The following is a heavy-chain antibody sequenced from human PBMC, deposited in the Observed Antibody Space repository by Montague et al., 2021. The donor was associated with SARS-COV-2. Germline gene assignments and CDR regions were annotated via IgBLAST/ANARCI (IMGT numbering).Heavy chain of an antibody. D-gene: IGHD6-13*01. V-gene: IGHV4-39*07. CDR1: GGSLETRGYY. CDR2: MHYSGAT. CDR3: ARDSKGGRQLGNWFDP. J-gene: IGHJ5*02. Sequence: SETLSLTCSVSGGSLETRGYYWGWVRQPPGKGLEWIVSMHYSGATFFNPSLKSRVTMSLDTSKNHFSLNLTSVTAADTAVYFCARDSKGGRQLGNWFDPWGQGTLVTVSS.